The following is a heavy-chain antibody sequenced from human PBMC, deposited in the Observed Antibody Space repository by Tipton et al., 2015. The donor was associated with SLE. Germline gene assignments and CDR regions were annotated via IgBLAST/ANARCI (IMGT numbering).Heavy chain of an antibody. CDR1: DGSFSGYC. CDR2: INHSGTT. Sequence: TLSLTCAVYDGSFSGYCWSWIRQPPGKGLEWIGEINHSGTTNYDPSLKSRVTISVDTSKNQFSLKLSSVTAADTAVYYCARDPSRGLAVAASAYWGPGTLVTVSS. V-gene: IGHV4-34*01. CDR3: ARDPSRGLAVAASAY. D-gene: IGHD6-19*01. J-gene: IGHJ4*02.